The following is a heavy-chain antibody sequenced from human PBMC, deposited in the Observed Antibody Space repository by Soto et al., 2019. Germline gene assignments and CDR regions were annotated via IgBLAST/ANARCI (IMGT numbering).Heavy chain of an antibody. CDR1: GFTFSIYA. Sequence: GGSLRLSCAASGFTFSIYAMHWFRQAPGKGLEWVAVISYDGSNKYYADSVKGRFTISRDNSKNTLYLQMNSLRAEDTAVYYCARGVFGVVKYYFDYWGQGTLVTVS. D-gene: IGHD3-3*01. V-gene: IGHV3-30-3*01. CDR2: ISYDGSNK. J-gene: IGHJ4*02. CDR3: ARGVFGVVKYYFDY.